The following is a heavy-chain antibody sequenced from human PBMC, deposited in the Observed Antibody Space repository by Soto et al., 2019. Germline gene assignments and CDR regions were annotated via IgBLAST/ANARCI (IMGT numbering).Heavy chain of an antibody. V-gene: IGHV3-30*03. Sequence: QVQLVESGGGVVQPGTSLRLSCAASGFPFSTYGMHWVREGPGKGLEWVAVISYDGSNKFYADSVKGGFTISRDNSKNTLCLQMNGLRPEDTALYYCVGGQYYFGYRGQGTLVTVAS. CDR3: VGGQYYFGY. CDR1: GFPFSTYG. CDR2: ISYDGSNK. D-gene: IGHD3-10*01. J-gene: IGHJ4*02.